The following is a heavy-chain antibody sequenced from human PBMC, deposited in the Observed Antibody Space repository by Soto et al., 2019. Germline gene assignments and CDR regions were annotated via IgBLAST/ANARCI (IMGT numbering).Heavy chain of an antibody. CDR3: ASAWGGCADF. CDR1: GGSISSYY. V-gene: IGHV4-59*01. Sequence: QVQLQESGPGLVKPSETLSLTCTVSGGSISSYYWSWIRQPPGKGLEWIGYIYYSGSTNYNPSLKGRVALSVGTSKNQVSLTLSSVSAADTAVYYCASAWGGCADFWGQGTLVTVSS. J-gene: IGHJ4*02. D-gene: IGHD3-16*01. CDR2: IYYSGST.